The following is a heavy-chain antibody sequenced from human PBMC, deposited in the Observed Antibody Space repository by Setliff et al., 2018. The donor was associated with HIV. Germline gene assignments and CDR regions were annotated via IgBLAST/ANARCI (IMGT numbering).Heavy chain of an antibody. V-gene: IGHV1-69*05. CDR1: GYTFTNYA. CDR2: IIPMYGVT. Sequence: SVKVSCKASGYTFTNYALHWVRQAPGQGPEWMGGIIPMYGVTNYAQKFQGRVTITTDESTNTVYMELSGLRSEDTAVYYCATNYYYDSSAYFVDLYYFDYWGQGTLVTVSS. J-gene: IGHJ4*02. D-gene: IGHD3-22*01. CDR3: ATNYYYDSSAYFVDLYYFDY.